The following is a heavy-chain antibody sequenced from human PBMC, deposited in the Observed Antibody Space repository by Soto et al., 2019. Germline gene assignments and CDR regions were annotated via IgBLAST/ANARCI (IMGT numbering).Heavy chain of an antibody. V-gene: IGHV3-33*01. D-gene: IGHD3-3*01. CDR3: ARGLGGTYYYYYGMDV. CDR1: GFTFSSYG. Sequence: QVQLVESGGGVVQPGRSLRRSCAASGFTFSSYGMHWVRQAPGKGLEWVAVIWYDGSNKYYADSVKGRFTISRDNSKNTLYLLMNSLRAEDTAVYYCARGLGGTYYYYYGMDVWGQGTTVTVSS. J-gene: IGHJ6*02. CDR2: IWYDGSNK.